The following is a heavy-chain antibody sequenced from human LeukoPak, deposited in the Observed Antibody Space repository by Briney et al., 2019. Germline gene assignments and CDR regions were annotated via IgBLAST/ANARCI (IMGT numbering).Heavy chain of an antibody. J-gene: IGHJ4*02. CDR2: IYYSGST. CDR3: ARLTTVTTLDY. Sequence: TSETLSLTCAVYGGSFYGYYWSWIRQHPGKGLEWIGYIYYSGSTYYNPSLKSRVTISVDTSKNQFSLKLSSVTAADTAVYYCARLTTVTTLDYWGQGTLVTVSS. V-gene: IGHV4-31*11. CDR1: GGSFYGYY. D-gene: IGHD4-17*01.